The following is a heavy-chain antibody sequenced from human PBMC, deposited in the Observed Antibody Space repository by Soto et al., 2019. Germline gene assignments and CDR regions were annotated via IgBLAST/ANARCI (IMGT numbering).Heavy chain of an antibody. CDR1: GGSISSSDW. CDR2: IYHSGST. Sequence: SETLSLTCAVSGGSISSSDWWTWVRQPPGKGLEWSGEIYHSGSTNYNPSLKSRFTISVDKSKNQISLQLTSVTAADTSVYSSARGVTATREAIIFQNYQDYWRPGTLGTVSS. CDR3: ARGVTATREAIIFQNYQDY. D-gene: IGHD3-10*01. V-gene: IGHV4-4*02. J-gene: IGHJ4*02.